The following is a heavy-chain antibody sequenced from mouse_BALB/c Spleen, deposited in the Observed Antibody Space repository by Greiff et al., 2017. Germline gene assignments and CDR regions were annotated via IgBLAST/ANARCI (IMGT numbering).Heavy chain of an antibody. D-gene: IGHD2-2*01. Sequence: VKLQESGPGLVQPSQSLSITCTVSGFSLTSYGVHWVRQSPGKGLEWLGVIWSGGSTDYNAAFISRLSISKDNSKSQVFFKMNSLQANDTAIYYCARMDGYDGGLLAYWGQGTLVTVSA. CDR3: ARMDGYDGGLLAY. CDR2: IWSGGST. V-gene: IGHV2-2*02. J-gene: IGHJ3*01. CDR1: GFSLTSYG.